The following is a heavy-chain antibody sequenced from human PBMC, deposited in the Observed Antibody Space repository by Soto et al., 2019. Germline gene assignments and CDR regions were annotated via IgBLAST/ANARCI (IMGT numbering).Heavy chain of an antibody. CDR3: GKGPEYDILTGCDY. J-gene: IGHJ4*02. D-gene: IGHD3-9*01. V-gene: IGHV3-23*01. CDR1: GFTFSLSA. CDR2: LSGGGSTT. Sequence: EVQLLESGGGFVQPGESLRLSCAASGFTFSLSAMSWVRQAPGRGLDWVSSLSGGGSTTDYADSVKGRFTISRDNSKNTAHLQKNRLRAEDTAVYYWGKGPEYDILTGCDYWGQGGLVTVSS.